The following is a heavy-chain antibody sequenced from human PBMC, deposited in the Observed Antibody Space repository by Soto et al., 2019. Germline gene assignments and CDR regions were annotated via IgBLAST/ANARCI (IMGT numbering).Heavy chain of an antibody. CDR2: ISYDGSNK. CDR3: ARETGVGGGFDY. D-gene: IGHD1-26*01. Sequence: GGSLRLSCAASGFTFSSYAMHWVRQAPGKGLEWVAVISYDGSNKYYADSVKGRFTISRDNSKNTLYLQMNSLRAEDTAVYYCARETGVGGGFDYWGQGTLVTVSS. V-gene: IGHV3-30*04. J-gene: IGHJ4*02. CDR1: GFTFSSYA.